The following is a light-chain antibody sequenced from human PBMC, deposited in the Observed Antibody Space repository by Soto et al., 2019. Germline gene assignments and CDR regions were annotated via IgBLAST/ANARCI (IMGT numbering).Light chain of an antibody. J-gene: IGKJ1*01. CDR2: GSS. V-gene: IGKV3-20*01. Sequence: EIVLTQSPGTLSLSPGERATLSCRASQTVGTNYLVWYQQKPGQAPRLLIYGSSNRAAGIPDRFSGSASGTDFTLTISRLEHEDWAMEYWQKFGGSRWTFGQGTKVEIK. CDR3: QKFGGSRWT. CDR1: QTVGTNY.